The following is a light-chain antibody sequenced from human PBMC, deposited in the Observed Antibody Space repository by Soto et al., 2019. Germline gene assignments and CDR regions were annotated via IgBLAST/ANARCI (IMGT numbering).Light chain of an antibody. J-gene: IGKJ4*01. Sequence: DIQMTQSPSSLSVSVGDIVTITCRASQSIGGFLNWYQQKLGKAPKRLIYAASSLQSGVPSRFSGSGSGTDFTLTISSLQPEDFATYYCQHSYSTPLTFGGGTKVEI. V-gene: IGKV1-39*01. CDR2: AAS. CDR1: QSIGGF. CDR3: QHSYSTPLT.